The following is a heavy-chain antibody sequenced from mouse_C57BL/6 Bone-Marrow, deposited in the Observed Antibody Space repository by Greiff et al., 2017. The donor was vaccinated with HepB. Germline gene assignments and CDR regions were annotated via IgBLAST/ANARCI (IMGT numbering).Heavy chain of an antibody. J-gene: IGHJ4*01. V-gene: IGHV5-12*01. CDR2: ISNGGGST. Sequence: EVKLVESGGGLVQPGGSLKLSCAASGFTFSDYYMYWVRQTPEKRLEWVAYISNGGGSTYYPDTVKGRFTISRDNAKNTLYLQMSRLKSEDTAMYYCARHHYDYDAMDYWGQGTSVTVSS. D-gene: IGHD1-2*01. CDR3: ARHHYDYDAMDY. CDR1: GFTFSDYY.